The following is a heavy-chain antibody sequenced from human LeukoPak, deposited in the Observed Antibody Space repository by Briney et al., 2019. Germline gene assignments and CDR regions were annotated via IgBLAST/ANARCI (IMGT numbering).Heavy chain of an antibody. CDR1: GFTFSYYS. J-gene: IGHJ4*02. Sequence: GGSLRLSCAASGFTFSYYSLNWVRQAPGKGLEWVSYISSDSSTIYYADSVKGRLTISRDNAKNSLYLQMNSLRAEDTAVYYCTRDIPFGVVLDYWGQGTLVTVSS. CDR3: TRDIPFGVVLDY. D-gene: IGHD3-3*01. V-gene: IGHV3-48*04. CDR2: ISSDSSTI.